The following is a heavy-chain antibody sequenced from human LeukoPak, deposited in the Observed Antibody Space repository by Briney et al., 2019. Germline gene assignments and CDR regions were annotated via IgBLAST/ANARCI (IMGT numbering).Heavy chain of an antibody. Sequence: PGGSLRLSCAASGFTVSSNYMSWVRQAPGKGLEWVSSISSSSRYIYYADSVKGRFTISRDNAKNSLYLQMNSLRAEDTAVYYCARRLVAALDGMDVWGQGTTVTVSS. CDR3: ARRLVAALDGMDV. V-gene: IGHV3-21*01. D-gene: IGHD2-15*01. CDR2: ISSSSRYI. CDR1: GFTVSSNY. J-gene: IGHJ6*02.